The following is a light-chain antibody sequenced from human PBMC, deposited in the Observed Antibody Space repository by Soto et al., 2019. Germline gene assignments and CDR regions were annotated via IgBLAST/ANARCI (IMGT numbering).Light chain of an antibody. J-gene: IGLJ1*01. CDR3: SSYTSSITPYV. V-gene: IGLV2-14*01. CDR1: ITDIGAYNY. CDR2: GVS. Sequence: QSALTQPASVSGSPGQSITISCTGTITDIGAYNYVSWYQQHPGKAPKLLIYGVSSRPSGVSNRFSGAKSGNAAYLTISGLQADDEAEYYCSSYTSSITPYVLGTGAKLTVL.